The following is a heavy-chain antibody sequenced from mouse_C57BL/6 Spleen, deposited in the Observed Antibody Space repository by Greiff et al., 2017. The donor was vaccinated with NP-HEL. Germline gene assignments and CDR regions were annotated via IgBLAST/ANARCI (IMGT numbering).Heavy chain of an antibody. CDR1: GFTFSSYA. J-gene: IGHJ2*01. Sequence: EVQLVESGGGLVKPGGSLKLSCAASGFTFSSYAMSWVRQTPEKRLEWVATISDGGSYTYYPDNVKGRFTISRDNAKNNLYLQMSHLKSEDTAMYYCAREKNDYDSYYFDYWGQGTTLTVSS. CDR3: AREKNDYDSYYFDY. D-gene: IGHD2-4*01. V-gene: IGHV5-4*01. CDR2: ISDGGSYT.